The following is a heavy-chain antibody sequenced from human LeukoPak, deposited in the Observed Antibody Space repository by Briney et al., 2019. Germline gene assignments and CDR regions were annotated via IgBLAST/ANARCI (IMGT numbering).Heavy chain of an antibody. D-gene: IGHD3-16*01. V-gene: IGHV3-30*04. CDR3: ARDQDVWGSLGYFDY. CDR1: GFTFSSYA. Sequence: GGSLRLSCAASGFTFSSYAMHWVRQAPGKGLEWVAVISYDGSNKYYADSVKGRFTISRDNSKNTLYLQMNSLRAEDTAVYYCARDQDVWGSLGYFDYWGQGTLVTVSS. CDR2: ISYDGSNK. J-gene: IGHJ4*02.